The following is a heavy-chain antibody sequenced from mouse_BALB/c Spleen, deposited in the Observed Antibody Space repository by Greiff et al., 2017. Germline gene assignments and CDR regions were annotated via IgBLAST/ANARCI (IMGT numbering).Heavy chain of an antibody. J-gene: IGHJ3*01. Sequence: QVQLQQPGAELVRPGASLKLSCKASGYTFTSYWINWVKQRPGQGLEWIGNIYPSDSYTNYNQKFKDKATLTVDKSSSTAYMQLSSPTSEDSAVYYCTRGAYGNLLACFAYWGQGTLVTVSA. CDR1: GYTFTSYW. CDR3: TRGAYGNLLACFAY. V-gene: IGHV1-69*02. CDR2: IYPSDSYT. D-gene: IGHD2-1*01.